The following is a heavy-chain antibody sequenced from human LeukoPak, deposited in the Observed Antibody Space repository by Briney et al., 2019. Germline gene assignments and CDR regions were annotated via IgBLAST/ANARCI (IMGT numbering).Heavy chain of an antibody. J-gene: IGHJ6*02. V-gene: IGHV3-30*18. CDR3: AKDPAKTNYYDYGMDV. CDR2: ISYDGGST. D-gene: IGHD1/OR15-1a*01. CDR1: GFIFSNFA. Sequence: GGSLRLSCAASGFIFSNFAMHWVRQAPGKGLEWVALISYDGGSTYYADSVKGRFTISRDNSKNTLYLQMNSLRSGDTAVYYCAKDPAKTNYYDYGMDVWGQGTMVTVSS.